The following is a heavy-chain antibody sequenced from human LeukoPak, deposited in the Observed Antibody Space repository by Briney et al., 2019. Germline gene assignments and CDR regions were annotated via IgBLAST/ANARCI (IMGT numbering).Heavy chain of an antibody. CDR2: INHSGST. CDR3: ARPPQSYCSSTSCYPYYFDY. D-gene: IGHD2-2*01. CDR1: GASVSGYY. Sequence: PSETLSLTCAVSGASVSGYYWSWIRQPPGKGLEWIGEINHSGSTNYNPSLKSRVTISVDTSKNQFSLKLSSVTAADTAVYYCARPPQSYCSSTSCYPYYFDYWGQGTLVTVSS. V-gene: IGHV4-34*01. J-gene: IGHJ4*02.